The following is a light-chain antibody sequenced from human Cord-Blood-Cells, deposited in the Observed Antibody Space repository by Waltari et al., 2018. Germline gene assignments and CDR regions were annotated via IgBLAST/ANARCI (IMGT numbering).Light chain of an antibody. CDR1: RSNIGAGYD. CDR3: QSYASSRRGSV. Sequence: QSVLTQPPSVSGDPGQRVNISCTGSRSNIGAGYDVNGYQQLPGTPAKLLIYGNMKRPSGVPDGFSGTKSGSSASLAVAGLQAEDEADYYCQSYASSRRGSVFGGGTKLTVL. V-gene: IGLV1-40*01. J-gene: IGLJ2*01. CDR2: GNM.